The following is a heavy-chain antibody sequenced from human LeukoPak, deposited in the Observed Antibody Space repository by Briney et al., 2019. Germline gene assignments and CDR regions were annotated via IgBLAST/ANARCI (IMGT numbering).Heavy chain of an antibody. CDR2: ISAYNDDT. D-gene: IGHD2-2*01. CDR3: ARERECSSTSCYEDLYYYYYGMDV. CDR1: GGTFSSYA. V-gene: IGHV1-18*01. Sequence: ASVKVSCKASGGTFSSYAINWVRQAPGQGLEWMGWISAYNDDTNYAQKLQGRVTMTTDTSTSTAYMELRSLRSDDTAVYYCARERECSSTSCYEDLYYYYYGMDVWGQGTTVTVSS. J-gene: IGHJ6*02.